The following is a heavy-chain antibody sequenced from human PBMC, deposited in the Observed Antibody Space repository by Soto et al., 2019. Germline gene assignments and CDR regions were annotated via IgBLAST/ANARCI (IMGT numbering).Heavy chain of an antibody. D-gene: IGHD3-10*01. V-gene: IGHV1-8*01. CDR2: MNPNSGNT. CDR3: ASMFRGVIDPVHYYYYMDV. J-gene: IGHJ6*03. Sequence: QVQLVQSGAEVKKPGASVKVSCKASGYTFTSYDINWVRQATGQGLEWMGWMNPNSGNTGYAQKFQGRVTMTRNTSISSAYMELSSLRSEDTAVYYCASMFRGVIDPVHYYYYMDVWGTGNTVTVSS. CDR1: GYTFTSYD.